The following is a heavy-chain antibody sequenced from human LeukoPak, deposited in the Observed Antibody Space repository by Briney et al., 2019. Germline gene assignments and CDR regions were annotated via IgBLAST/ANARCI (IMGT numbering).Heavy chain of an antibody. D-gene: IGHD6-19*01. CDR2: VHFDGRT. J-gene: IGHJ5*02. V-gene: IGHV4-39*07. Sequence: SETLSLTCTVSGGPISGSMTWGWVRQPPGKGLEWIGNVHFDGRTASNPSLRSRVTLSLDTSTNQFSLKVNSVTATDTALYYCARAVTGAGLDLWGQGLLVTVSS. CDR3: ARAVTGAGLDL. CDR1: GGPISGSMT.